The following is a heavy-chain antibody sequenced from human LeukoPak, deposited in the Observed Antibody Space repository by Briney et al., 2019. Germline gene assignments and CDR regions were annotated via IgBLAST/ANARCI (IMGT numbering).Heavy chain of an antibody. J-gene: IGHJ4*02. D-gene: IGHD6-13*01. V-gene: IGHV5-10-1*01. CDR2: IDPSDSYT. CDR3: ARGGLEQQLEHFDY. Sequence: GASLKITCNCSGYRFTSYWISWLRQLHAKSMEWMGRIDPSDSYTNYSPSFQGHVTISADKSISTAYLQWSSLKASDTAMYYCARGGLEQQLEHFDYWGQGTLVTVSS. CDR1: GYRFTSYW.